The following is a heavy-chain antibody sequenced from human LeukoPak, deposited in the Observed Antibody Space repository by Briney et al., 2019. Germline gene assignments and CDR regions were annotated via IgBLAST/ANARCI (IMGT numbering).Heavy chain of an antibody. J-gene: IGHJ6*03. V-gene: IGHV3-23*01. Sequence: GGSLRLSCAASGFTFSSYAMSWVRQAPGKGLEWVSAISGSGGSTYYADSVKGRFTISRDNSKNTLYLQMNSLRAEDTAVYYCAKGLLYYYYYYMDVWGKGTTVTISS. CDR1: GFTFSSYA. CDR3: AKGLLYYYYYYMDV. CDR2: ISGSGGST.